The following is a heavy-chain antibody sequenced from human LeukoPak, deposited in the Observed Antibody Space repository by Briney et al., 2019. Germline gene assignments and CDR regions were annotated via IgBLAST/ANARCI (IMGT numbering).Heavy chain of an antibody. CDR2: IDPSDSYT. CDR1: GYSFISYW. V-gene: IGHV5-10-1*01. Sequence: GESLRISCTGFGYSFISYWITWVRQMPGKGLEWMGTIDPSDSYTDYSPSFQGHVTISADKSISTAYLQWSSLKASDTAMYYCARHGLSSDMDVWGQGTTVTVSS. D-gene: IGHD3-10*01. J-gene: IGHJ6*02. CDR3: ARHGLSSDMDV.